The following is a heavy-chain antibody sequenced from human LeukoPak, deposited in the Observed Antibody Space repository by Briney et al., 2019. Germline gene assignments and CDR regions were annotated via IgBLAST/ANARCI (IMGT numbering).Heavy chain of an antibody. Sequence: SGGSLRLSCAASGFSVSDNYMSWVRQAPGKGLEWVSIIYSSGTIYYADSVKGRFTISRDNSKNTLYLQMDSLRTEDTAVYYCAKERATTTTFDYWGQGTLITVSS. CDR3: AKERATTTTFDY. CDR1: GFSVSDNY. D-gene: IGHD1-26*01. CDR2: IYSSGTI. J-gene: IGHJ4*02. V-gene: IGHV3-53*01.